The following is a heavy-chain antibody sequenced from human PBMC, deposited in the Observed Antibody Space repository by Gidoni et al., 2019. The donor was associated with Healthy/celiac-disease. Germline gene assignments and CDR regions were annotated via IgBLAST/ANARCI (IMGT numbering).Heavy chain of an antibody. CDR2: ISAYNGNT. CDR3: ARNRIVGSRGGFDP. V-gene: IGHV1-18*01. CDR1: GYPFPSDG. D-gene: IGHD1-26*01. J-gene: IGHJ5*02. Sequence: QVQLVQSGAEVKKPGASVKVSCKASGYPFPSDGISWVRQAPGQGLEWMGWISAYNGNTNYAQKLQDRVTMTTDTSTSTAYMELRSLRSDDTAVYYCARNRIVGSRGGFDPWGQGTLVTVSS.